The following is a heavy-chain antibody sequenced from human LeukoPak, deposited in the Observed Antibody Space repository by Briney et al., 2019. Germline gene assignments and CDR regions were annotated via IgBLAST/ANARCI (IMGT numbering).Heavy chain of an antibody. Sequence: SVKVSCKASGGTFSNYAISWVRQAPGQGLEWMGGIIPIFGTANYAQKFQGRVTITADESTSTAYMELSSLRSEDTAVYYCARQVYSGSPMGVDYWGQGTLVTVSS. J-gene: IGHJ4*02. D-gene: IGHD1-26*01. CDR1: GGTFSNYA. CDR3: ARQVYSGSPMGVDY. V-gene: IGHV1-69*13. CDR2: IIPIFGTA.